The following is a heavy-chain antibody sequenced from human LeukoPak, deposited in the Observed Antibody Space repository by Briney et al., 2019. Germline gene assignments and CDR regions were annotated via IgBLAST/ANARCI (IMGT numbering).Heavy chain of an antibody. J-gene: IGHJ4*02. V-gene: IGHV4-39*01. CDR1: GGSISSSNYY. CDR2: IRYSGST. CDR3: ARHSEEDGYNPKLLDY. Sequence: SETLSLTCTVSGGSISSSNYYWGWIRQPPGKGLEWIGSIRYSGSTYYNPSLKSRVTISVDTSRNQFSLDLSSVTAADTALYYCARHSEEDGYNPKLLDYWGQGTLVTVSS. D-gene: IGHD5-24*01.